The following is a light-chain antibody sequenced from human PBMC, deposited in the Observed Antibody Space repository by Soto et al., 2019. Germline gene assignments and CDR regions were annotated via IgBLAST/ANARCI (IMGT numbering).Light chain of an antibody. CDR1: QSVSSSY. CDR3: QRYGSAPPIA. Sequence: EIVLTQSPGTLSLSPGERATLSCRASQSVSSSYLAWYQQKPGQAPRLLIYGASSRATGIPDRFWGSRSGTALALSIVRQEPDDFTVYYCQRYGSAPPIAFGQGTGLE. J-gene: IGKJ5*01. V-gene: IGKV3-20*01. CDR2: GAS.